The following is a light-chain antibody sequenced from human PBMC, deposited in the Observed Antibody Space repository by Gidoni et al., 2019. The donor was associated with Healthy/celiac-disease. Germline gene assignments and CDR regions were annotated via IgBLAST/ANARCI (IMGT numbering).Light chain of an antibody. V-gene: IGKV1-39*01. CDR3: QQSYSTPPT. J-gene: IGKJ2*01. CDR1: QSSSSY. Sequence: DLQMTQSPSSLSASVGDRVTITCRASQSSSSYLNWYQQKPGKAPKRLIYAASSLQSGVPSRFSGSGSGTDFTLTISSLQPEDFATYYCQQSYSTPPTFGQXTKLEIK. CDR2: AAS.